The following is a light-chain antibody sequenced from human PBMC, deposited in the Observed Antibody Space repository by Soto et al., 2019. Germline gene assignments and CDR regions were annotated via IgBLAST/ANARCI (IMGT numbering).Light chain of an antibody. Sequence: QSALTQPRSVSGSPGQSVTISCTGTSNDVGDYDYVSWYQQYPSKAPKLIIYDVNKRPSGVPDRFSGSKSGNTASLTISALQAEDEADYYCCSYAGGYTFVFGTGTKLTVL. CDR1: SNDVGDYDY. V-gene: IGLV2-11*01. CDR3: CSYAGGYTFV. J-gene: IGLJ1*01. CDR2: DVN.